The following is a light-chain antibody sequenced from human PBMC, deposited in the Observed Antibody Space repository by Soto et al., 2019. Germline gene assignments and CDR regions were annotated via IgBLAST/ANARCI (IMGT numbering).Light chain of an antibody. V-gene: IGLV2-14*01. Sequence: QSVLTQPASVSGSPGQSITICCTGTSSDIGADDFVSWYQHHPDKTPKLIIFEVTYRPTGISHRFSASKSGNTASLTISGLEAEDEAFYYCSSYRKTTFPHVVFGGGTQLTVL. CDR1: SSDIGADDF. CDR2: EVT. J-gene: IGLJ2*01. CDR3: SSYRKTTFPHVV.